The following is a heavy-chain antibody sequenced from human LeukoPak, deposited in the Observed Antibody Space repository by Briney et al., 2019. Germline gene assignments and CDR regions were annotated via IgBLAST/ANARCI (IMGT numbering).Heavy chain of an antibody. CDR1: GYIFTGYY. J-gene: IGHJ4*02. V-gene: IGHV1-2*02. CDR3: AREAWFGELSYFDY. Sequence: ASVKVSCRASGYIFTGYYMHWVRQAPGQGLEWMGWINPNSGDTNFAQKFQGRVTMTRDTSISTAYMELSRLRSDDTAVYYCAREAWFGELSYFDYWGQGTLVTVSS. CDR2: INPNSGDT. D-gene: IGHD3-10*01.